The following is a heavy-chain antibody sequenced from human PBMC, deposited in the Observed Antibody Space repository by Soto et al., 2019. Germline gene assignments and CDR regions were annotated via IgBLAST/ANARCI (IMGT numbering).Heavy chain of an antibody. D-gene: IGHD5-12*01. CDR2: LSWNGDNI. Sequence: GGSLRLSCAASGFTFDDYAMHWVRQSPGRGLEWVSGLSWNGDNIAYADSVKGRFTISRDNAKNSLYLQMVSLRPEDTALHYCAKDVWRGYTGSDSAVRYYYYQGLDVWGQGTTVTVSS. CDR3: AKDVWRGYTGSDSAVRYYYYQGLDV. CDR1: GFTFDDYA. J-gene: IGHJ6*02. V-gene: IGHV3-9*01.